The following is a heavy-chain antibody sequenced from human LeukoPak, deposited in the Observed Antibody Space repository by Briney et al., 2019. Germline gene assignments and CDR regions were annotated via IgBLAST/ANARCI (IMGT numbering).Heavy chain of an antibody. J-gene: IGHJ6*02. D-gene: IGHD3-3*01. CDR1: GGSFSGYY. CDR2: INHSGST. CDR3: ARPFTIFGGMDV. Sequence: PSETLSLTCAVYGGSFSGYYWSWIRQPPGKGLEWIGEINHSGSTNYNPSLKSRVTISVDTSKNQFSLKLSSVTAADTAVYYCARPFTIFGGMDVWGQGTTVTVSS. V-gene: IGHV4-34*01.